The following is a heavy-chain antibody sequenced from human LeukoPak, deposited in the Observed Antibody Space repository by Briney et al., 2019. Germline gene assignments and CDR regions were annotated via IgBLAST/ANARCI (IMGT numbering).Heavy chain of an antibody. J-gene: IGHJ4*02. CDR1: GYTFTSYY. CDR3: ARLSGSSSTAAY. CDR2: INPSDGST. V-gene: IGHV1-46*01. D-gene: IGHD2-2*01. Sequence: ASVKVSCKASGYTFTSYYMHWVRQAPGQGLEWMGIINPSDGSTSYALKFQGRVTMTRDTSTNTVYMELSSLRSEDTAVYYCARLSGSSSTAAYWGQGTLVTVSS.